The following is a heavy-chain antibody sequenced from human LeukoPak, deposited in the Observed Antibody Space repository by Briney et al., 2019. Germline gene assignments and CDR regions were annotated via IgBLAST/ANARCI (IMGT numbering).Heavy chain of an antibody. J-gene: IGHJ4*02. Sequence: GGSLRLSCAASGFTFSSYAMSWVRQAPGKGLEWVSAISGSGGSTYYADSVKGRFTISRDNSKNTLYPQMNSLRAEDTAVYYCAKDLRARGYYSVDYFDYWGQGTLVTVSS. CDR1: GFTFSSYA. D-gene: IGHD3-22*01. CDR2: ISGSGGST. CDR3: AKDLRARGYYSVDYFDY. V-gene: IGHV3-23*01.